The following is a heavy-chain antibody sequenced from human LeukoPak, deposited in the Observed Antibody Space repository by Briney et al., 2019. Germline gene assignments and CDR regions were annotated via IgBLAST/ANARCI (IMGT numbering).Heavy chain of an antibody. CDR3: ARVRDLVGATTWEFDP. D-gene: IGHD1-26*01. Sequence: PSETLSLTCTVSGGSISSSSYYWGWIRQPPGKGLEWIGSIYYSGSTYYNPSLKSRVTISVDTSKNQFSLKLSSVTAADTAVYYCARVRDLVGATTWEFDPWGQGTLVTVSS. CDR2: IYYSGST. J-gene: IGHJ5*02. V-gene: IGHV4-39*01. CDR1: GGSISSSSYY.